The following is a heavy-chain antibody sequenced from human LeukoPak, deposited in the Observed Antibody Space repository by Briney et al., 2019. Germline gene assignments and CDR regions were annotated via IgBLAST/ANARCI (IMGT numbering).Heavy chain of an antibody. CDR1: GFTFSSYA. CDR2: ISYDGSNK. D-gene: IGHD5-24*01. V-gene: IGHV3-30-3*01. Sequence: PGRSLRLSCAASGFTFSSYAMHWVRQAPGKGLEWVAVISYDGSNKYYADSVKGRFTISRDNSKNTLYLQMNSLRAEDTAIYYCAKGGPQFFDYWGQGTLVTVSS. CDR3: AKGGPQFFDY. J-gene: IGHJ4*02.